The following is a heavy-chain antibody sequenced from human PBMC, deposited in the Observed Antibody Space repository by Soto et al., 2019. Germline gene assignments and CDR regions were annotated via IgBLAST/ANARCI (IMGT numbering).Heavy chain of an antibody. Sequence: EVQLLESGGGLVQPGGSLRLSCAASGITISNYPMSWVRQAPGKGLEWVSGISGSGDRTYYADSAKGRFTISKDSSKNSPSLQVDSLAADGTAVYFCVKDDGGSPSTPPLWGQGTLVTVSS. CDR2: ISGSGDRT. V-gene: IGHV3-23*01. CDR3: VKDDGGSPSTPPL. D-gene: IGHD3-10*01. CDR1: GITISNYP. J-gene: IGHJ4*02.